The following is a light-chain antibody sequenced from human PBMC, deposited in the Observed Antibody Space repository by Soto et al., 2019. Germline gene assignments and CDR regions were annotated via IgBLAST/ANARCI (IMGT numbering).Light chain of an antibody. CDR2: EDN. J-gene: IGLJ2*01. CDR1: SGSIASNY. V-gene: IGLV6-57*04. CDR3: QSYDSSNVV. Sequence: NFMLTQPHSVSESQGKTVTISCTRSSGSIASNYVQWYQQRPGSAPTTVIYEDNQRPSGVPDRFSGSIDSSSNSASLTISGLKTEDEAHYYCQSYDSSNVVFGGGTKLTVL.